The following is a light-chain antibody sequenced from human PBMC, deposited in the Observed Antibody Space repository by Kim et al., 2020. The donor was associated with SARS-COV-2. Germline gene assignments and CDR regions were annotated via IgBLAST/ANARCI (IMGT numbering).Light chain of an antibody. CDR2: DVS. CDR3: SSYTSSSTVYV. CDR1: SSDVGGYNY. V-gene: IGLV2-14*04. J-gene: IGLJ1*01. Sequence: SITISCTGTSSDVGGYNYVSWYQQHPGKAPKLMIYDVSKRPSGVSNRFSGSKSGNTASLTISGLQAEDEADYYCSSYTSSSTVYVFGTGTKVTVL.